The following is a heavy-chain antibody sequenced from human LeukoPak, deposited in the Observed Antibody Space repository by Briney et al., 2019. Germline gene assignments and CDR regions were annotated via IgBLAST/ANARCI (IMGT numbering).Heavy chain of an antibody. D-gene: IGHD1-20*01. V-gene: IGHV1-69*05. CDR2: IIPIFGTA. Sequence: ASVKVSCKASGGTFSSYAISWVRQAPGQGLEWMGGIIPIFGTANYAQKSQGRVTITTDESTSTAYMELSSLRSEDTAVYYCAGEAHGITGTPVAFDIWGQGTMVTVSS. J-gene: IGHJ3*02. CDR1: GGTFSSYA. CDR3: AGEAHGITGTPVAFDI.